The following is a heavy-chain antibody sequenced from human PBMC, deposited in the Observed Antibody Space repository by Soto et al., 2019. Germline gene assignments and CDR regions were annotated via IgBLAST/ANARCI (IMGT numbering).Heavy chain of an antibody. V-gene: IGHV1-2*02. CDR1: GYTFTGYY. CDR3: ARDPRYYDSSGYSVPDAFDI. CDR2: INPNSGGT. Sequence: QVQLVQSGAEVKKPGASVKVSCKASGYTFTGYYMHWVRQAPGQGLEWMGWINPNSGGTNYAQKFQGGVTMTRDTAISTAYMELSRLRSDDTAVYYCARDPRYYDSSGYSVPDAFDIWGQGTMVTVSS. D-gene: IGHD3-22*01. J-gene: IGHJ3*02.